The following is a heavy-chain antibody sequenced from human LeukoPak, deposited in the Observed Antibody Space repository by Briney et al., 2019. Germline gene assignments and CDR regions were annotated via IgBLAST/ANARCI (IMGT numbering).Heavy chain of an antibody. Sequence: GGSLRLSCAASGFTFSSYWMTWVRQAPGKGLEWVANINQDGSEKYYVDSVKGRFTISRDNAKNSLYLQMDSLRAEDTAVYYCATRTSHTSSWYVYLFWDYWGQGALVTVSS. D-gene: IGHD6-13*01. CDR2: INQDGSEK. CDR3: ATRTSHTSSWYVYLFWDY. J-gene: IGHJ4*02. V-gene: IGHV3-7*01. CDR1: GFTFSSYW.